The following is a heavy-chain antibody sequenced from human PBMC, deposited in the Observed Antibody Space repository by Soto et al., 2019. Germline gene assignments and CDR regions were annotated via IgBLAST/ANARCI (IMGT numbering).Heavy chain of an antibody. V-gene: IGHV5-51*01. D-gene: IGHD4-4*01. Sequence: GESLKISCKTSGYSFTSHWIGWVRQTPGNGLELMGISYPGDSDTRYSPSFQGQVTISADKSINTAYLQWSCLKASDTAIYYCARNDYNGNSVDYWGQGTLVTVSS. CDR3: ARNDYNGNSVDY. CDR2: SYPGDSDT. CDR1: GYSFTSHW. J-gene: IGHJ4*02.